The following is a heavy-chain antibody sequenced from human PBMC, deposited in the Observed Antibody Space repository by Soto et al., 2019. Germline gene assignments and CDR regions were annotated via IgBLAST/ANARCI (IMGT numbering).Heavy chain of an antibody. J-gene: IGHJ4*02. Sequence: GVEWMGWINPNSGGTNYAQKFQGRVTMTRDTSISTAYMELSRLRSDDTAVYYCAKCWSRSYSSSWYYFDYWGQGNLVTVSS. CDR3: AKCWSRSYSSSWYYFDY. V-gene: IGHV1-2*02. D-gene: IGHD6-13*01. CDR2: INPNSGGT.